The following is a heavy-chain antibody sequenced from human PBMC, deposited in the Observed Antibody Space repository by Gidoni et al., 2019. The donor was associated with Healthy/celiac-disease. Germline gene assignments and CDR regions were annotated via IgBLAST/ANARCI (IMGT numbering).Heavy chain of an antibody. CDR3: AKVISVLLWFGELD. D-gene: IGHD3-10*01. V-gene: IGHV3-23*01. Sequence: EVQLLESGGGLVQLGGSLSLSCAASGFTFSSYAMSWVRQAPGKGLEWVSAISGSGGSTYYADSVKGRFTISRDNSKNTLYLQMNSLRAEDTAVYYCAKVISVLLWFGELDWGQGTLVTVSS. J-gene: IGHJ4*02. CDR2: ISGSGGST. CDR1: GFTFSSYA.